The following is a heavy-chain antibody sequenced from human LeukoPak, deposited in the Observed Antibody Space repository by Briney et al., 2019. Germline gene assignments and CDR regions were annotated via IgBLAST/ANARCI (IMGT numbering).Heavy chain of an antibody. CDR3: AREGLSGSYLEY. Sequence: GGSLRLSCAASGFTVSSNYMSWVRQAPGKGLEWVSVIYSGGSTYYADSVKGRFTVSRDNAKNSLYLQMNSLRAEDTAVYYCAREGLSGSYLEYWGQGTLVTVSS. V-gene: IGHV3-66*01. J-gene: IGHJ4*02. CDR1: GFTVSSNY. D-gene: IGHD1-26*01. CDR2: IYSGGST.